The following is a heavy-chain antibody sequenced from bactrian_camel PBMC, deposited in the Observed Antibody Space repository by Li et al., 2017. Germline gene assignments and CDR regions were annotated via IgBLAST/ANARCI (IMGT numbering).Heavy chain of an antibody. J-gene: IGHJ4*01. D-gene: IGHD1*01. Sequence: VQLVESGGGSVQAGGSLRLSCRVSPSGFTRRSTCMAWFRQAAGKERERVASIDWRETAKYADSVKGRFTISQDSALTTVYLQMNSLKPEDTAMYYCAAHWAQGHWSKPAGYVHWGQGTQVTV. CDR1: GFTRRSTC. V-gene: IGHV3S53*01. CDR3: AAHWAQGHWSKPAGYVH. CDR2: IDWRETA.